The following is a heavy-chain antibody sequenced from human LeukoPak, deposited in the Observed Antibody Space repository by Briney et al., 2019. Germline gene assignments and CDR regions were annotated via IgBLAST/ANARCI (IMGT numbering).Heavy chain of an antibody. Sequence: ASVKVSCKAFGYGFTSYYIHWVRQAPGQGLQWMGIINPSVGGTTYARKFQGRVTMTRDTSTSTVYMELSSLRSEDTAVYYCARHGSGRYYPAEGRVDYWGQGTLVTVSS. J-gene: IGHJ4*02. CDR1: GYGFTSYY. CDR2: INPSVGGT. D-gene: IGHD3-10*01. CDR3: ARHGSGRYYPAEGRVDY. V-gene: IGHV1-46*03.